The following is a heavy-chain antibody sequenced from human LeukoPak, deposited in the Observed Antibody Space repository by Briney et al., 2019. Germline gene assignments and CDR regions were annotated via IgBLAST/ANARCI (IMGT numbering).Heavy chain of an antibody. D-gene: IGHD3-22*01. V-gene: IGHV3-74*01. Sequence: GGSLRLSCAAFGLTFISYWMHSVRQPPGKGLVWVSRIKSDGGTNYTASVKGRFTISRDNAKNTVSLQMNSLRAEDTAVYYFARAPSETGGYYPEYFRHWGQGTLVTVSS. CDR1: GLTFISYW. J-gene: IGHJ1*01. CDR2: IKSDGGT. CDR3: ARAPSETGGYYPEYFRH.